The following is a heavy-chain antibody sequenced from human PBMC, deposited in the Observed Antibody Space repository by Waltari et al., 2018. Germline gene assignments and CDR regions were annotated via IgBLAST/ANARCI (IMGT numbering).Heavy chain of an antibody. D-gene: IGHD3-16*02. J-gene: IGHJ4*02. V-gene: IGHV1-69*01. CDR2: IIPIFGTA. CDR3: ARGYYDYVWGSYPFFDY. CDR1: GGTFSSYA. Sequence: QVQLVQSGAEVKKPGSSVKVSCKASGGTFSSYAISWVRQAPGQGLEWMGGIIPIFGTANYAQKFQGRVTITADESTSTAYMELSSLRSEDTAVYYCARGYYDYVWGSYPFFDYWGQGTLVTVSS.